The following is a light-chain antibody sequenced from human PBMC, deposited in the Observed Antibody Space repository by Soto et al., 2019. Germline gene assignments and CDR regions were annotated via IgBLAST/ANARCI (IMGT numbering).Light chain of an antibody. CDR2: LGS. V-gene: IGKV2-28*01. J-gene: IGKJ1*01. CDR3: MQAVQAPRT. Sequence: DIVLTQSPLSLPVTPGEPASISCRSSQSLLHSNGNIYLDWYLQKPGQSPQLLIYLGSIRASGVPDRFGGSGSGTDISLKITRVEAEDVGVYYWMQAVQAPRTFCLGTKVEIK. CDR1: QSLLHSNGNIY.